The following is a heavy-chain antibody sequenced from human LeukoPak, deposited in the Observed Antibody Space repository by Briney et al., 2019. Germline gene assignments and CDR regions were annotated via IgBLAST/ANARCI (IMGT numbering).Heavy chain of an antibody. CDR2: IFPSGGEI. V-gene: IGHV3-23*01. D-gene: IGHD5-18*01. Sequence: PGGSLRLSCAASGFTFSTFAMIWVRQPPGKGLEWVSSIFPSGGEIHYADSVRGRFTISRDNSKSTLSLQMNSLRDEDTAVYYCARGGSGYSYGKIDSWGQGILVTVSS. J-gene: IGHJ4*02. CDR3: ARGGSGYSYGKIDS. CDR1: GFTFSTFA.